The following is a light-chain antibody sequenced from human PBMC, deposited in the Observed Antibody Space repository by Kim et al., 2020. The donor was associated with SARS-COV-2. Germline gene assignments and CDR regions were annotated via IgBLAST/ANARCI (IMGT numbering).Light chain of an antibody. CDR1: SSNIGDNY. CDR2: KNN. J-gene: IGLJ3*02. Sequence: ELTQPPSASGTPGQRVTISCSGSSSNIGDNYVYWYQHLPGTAPKVLIYKNNQRPSGVPDLFSGSKSGSSASLAISGLRSEDEADYYCAAWDDSLSAWLFGGGTQLTVL. V-gene: IGLV1-47*01. CDR3: AAWDDSLSAWL.